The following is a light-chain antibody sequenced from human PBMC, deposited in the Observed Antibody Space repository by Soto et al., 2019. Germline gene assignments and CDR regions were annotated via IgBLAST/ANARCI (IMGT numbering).Light chain of an antibody. Sequence: EILMTQSPATLSVSPGERATLSCRASQSVRNNLAWYQQKPGQAPRLLIYYASTRATGIPARFSGSGSGTEFTLTISSLQSEDFALYYCQQYHNWPPITFGQGTRLEIK. CDR3: QQYHNWPPIT. CDR2: YAS. CDR1: QSVRNN. J-gene: IGKJ5*01. V-gene: IGKV3-15*01.